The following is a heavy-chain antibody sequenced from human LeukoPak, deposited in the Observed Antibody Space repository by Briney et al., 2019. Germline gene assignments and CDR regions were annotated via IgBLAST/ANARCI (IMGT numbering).Heavy chain of an antibody. V-gene: IGHV4-34*10. CDR2: INHSGST. Sequence: SETLSLTCAVYGGSFSGYYWSWIRQPPGKGLEWIGEINHSGSTTYNPSLKSRVTISVDTSKNQFFLKLSSVTAADTAVYYCARLSSSIAARRGYYYYGMDVWGQGTTVTVSS. CDR3: ARLSSSIAARRGYYYYGMDV. D-gene: IGHD6-6*01. J-gene: IGHJ6*02. CDR1: GGSFSGYY.